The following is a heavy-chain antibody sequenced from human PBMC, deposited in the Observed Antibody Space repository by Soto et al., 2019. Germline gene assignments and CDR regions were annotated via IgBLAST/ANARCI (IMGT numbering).Heavy chain of an antibody. J-gene: IGHJ5*02. D-gene: IGHD2-2*01. CDR3: AKHRMDPRIDCRSTSCVGGFDP. V-gene: IGHV3-23*01. CDR2: SGGGGDST. Sequence: DVQLLESGGGLVQPGGSLRLSCAASGFTLRNYAMAWVRQAPGKGLELFSTSGGGGDSTYYADSVKGRFTISRDHSNNTLYLQMNGLSAEDSAVYYCAKHRMDPRIDCRSTSCVGGFDPCGQGTLVTVSA. CDR1: GFTLRNYA.